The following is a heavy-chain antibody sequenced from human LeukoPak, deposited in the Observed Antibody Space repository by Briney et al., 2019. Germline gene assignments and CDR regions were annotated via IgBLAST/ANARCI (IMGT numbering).Heavy chain of an antibody. Sequence: GGSLRLSCAASGFTFSSYWMSWVRQAPGKGLEWVANIKQDGSEKYYVDSVKGRFTISRDNAKNSLYLQMNRLRAEDTAVYYCARDWGSSGYYYYYYYMDVWGKGTTGTVSS. V-gene: IGHV3-7*01. D-gene: IGHD3-22*01. J-gene: IGHJ6*03. CDR1: GFTFSSYW. CDR3: ARDWGSSGYYYYYYYMDV. CDR2: IKQDGSEK.